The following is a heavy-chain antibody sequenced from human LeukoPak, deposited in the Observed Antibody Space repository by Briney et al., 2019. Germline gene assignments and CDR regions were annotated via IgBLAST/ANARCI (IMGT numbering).Heavy chain of an antibody. Sequence: ASVKVSCKASGYTFTSYGISWVRQAPGQGLEWMGWINPNSGGTNYAQKFQGRVTMTRDTSISTVYMELSTLRSDDTAMYYCARTAISGSYPDVFDIWGQGTMVTVSS. CDR3: ARTAISGSYPDVFDI. J-gene: IGHJ3*02. D-gene: IGHD1-26*01. V-gene: IGHV1-2*02. CDR2: INPNSGGT. CDR1: GYTFTSYG.